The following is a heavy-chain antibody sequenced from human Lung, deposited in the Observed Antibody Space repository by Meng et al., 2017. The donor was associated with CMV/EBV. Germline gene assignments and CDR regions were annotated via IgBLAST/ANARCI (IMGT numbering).Heavy chain of an antibody. V-gene: IGHV3-30*04. Sequence: GETLKISCGASGFTFSIYAMHWVRQVPGNGLEWVAVISHDGSNKYYAVSVKGRFTISRDNSKNTVYLQMNSLRAEGTAVYYCSTFHSGSYAFDIWGQGAMVXVSS. CDR2: ISHDGSNK. CDR3: STFHSGSYAFDI. CDR1: GFTFSIYA. D-gene: IGHD3-10*01. J-gene: IGHJ3*02.